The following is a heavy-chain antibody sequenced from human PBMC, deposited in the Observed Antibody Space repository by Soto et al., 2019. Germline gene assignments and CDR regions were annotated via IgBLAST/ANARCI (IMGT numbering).Heavy chain of an antibody. CDR3: ATGDSSGYSPGPIDY. CDR2: IWYDGSNK. CDR1: GFTFSSYG. V-gene: IGHV3-33*01. D-gene: IGHD3-22*01. J-gene: IGHJ4*02. Sequence: GGSLRLSCAASGFTFSSYGMHWVRQAPGKGLEWVAVIWYDGSNKYYADSVKGRFTISRDNSKNTLYLQMNSLRAEDTAVYYCATGDSSGYSPGPIDYWGQGTLVTVSS.